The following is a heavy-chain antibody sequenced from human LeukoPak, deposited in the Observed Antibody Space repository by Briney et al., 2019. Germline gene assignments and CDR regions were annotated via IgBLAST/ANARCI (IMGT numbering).Heavy chain of an antibody. CDR3: AKTEGGPPVAGPVGWFDY. CDR2: ISGSGGST. Sequence: GGSLRLSCAASGFTFSSYAMSWVRHAPGKGLEWVSAISGSGGSTYYADSVKGRFTISRDNSKNTLYLQMNSLRAEDTAVYYCAKTEGGPPVAGPVGWFDYWGQGTLVTVSS. J-gene: IGHJ4*02. CDR1: GFTFSSYA. D-gene: IGHD6-19*01. V-gene: IGHV3-23*01.